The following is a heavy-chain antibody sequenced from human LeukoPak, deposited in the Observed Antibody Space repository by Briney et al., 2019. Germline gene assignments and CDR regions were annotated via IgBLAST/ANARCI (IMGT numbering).Heavy chain of an antibody. CDR1: GFTFSSYE. V-gene: IGHV3-48*03. J-gene: IGHJ6*03. CDR3: ARGSVVVVADYYYYYMDV. D-gene: IGHD2-15*01. Sequence: GGSLRLSCAASGFTFSSYEMNWVRQAPGKGLEWVSYISSSGSTIYYADSVKGRFTISRDNAKNSLYLQMNSLRAEDTAVYYCARGSVVVVADYYYYYMDVWGKGTTVTISS. CDR2: ISSSGSTI.